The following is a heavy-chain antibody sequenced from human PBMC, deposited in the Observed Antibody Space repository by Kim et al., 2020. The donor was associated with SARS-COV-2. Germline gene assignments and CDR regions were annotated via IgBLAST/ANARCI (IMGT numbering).Heavy chain of an antibody. CDR3: TRRGGRYFDWDYGMDV. CDR1: GGSIISSTYY. J-gene: IGHJ6*02. CDR2: IYYSGST. D-gene: IGHD3-9*01. V-gene: IGHV4-39*01. Sequence: SETLSLTCTVSGGSIISSTYYWGWIRQPPGKGLEWIGSIYYSGSTYYNPSLKSRVTISVDTSKNQFSLKLSSVTAADTAVYYCTRRGGRYFDWDYGMDVWGQETTVTVPS.